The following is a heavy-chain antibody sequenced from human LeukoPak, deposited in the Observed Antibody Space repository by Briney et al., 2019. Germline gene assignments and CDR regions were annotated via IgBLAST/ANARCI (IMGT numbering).Heavy chain of an antibody. D-gene: IGHD6-19*01. Sequence: SETLSLTCAVSGGSFSGYYWSWIRQPPGKGLEWIGEINHSGSTNYNPSLKSRVTISVDTSKNQLSLRLTSVTAADTAVYYCARGQWLVPTGDYWGQGTLVTVSS. J-gene: IGHJ4*02. CDR1: GGSFSGYY. CDR3: ARGQWLVPTGDY. V-gene: IGHV4-34*01. CDR2: INHSGST.